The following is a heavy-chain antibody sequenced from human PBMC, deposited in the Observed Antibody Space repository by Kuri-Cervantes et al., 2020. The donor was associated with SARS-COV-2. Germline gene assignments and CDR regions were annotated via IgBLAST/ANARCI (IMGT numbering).Heavy chain of an antibody. CDR3: AREGEVGATSRRRDDAFDI. CDR2: ISYDGSNK. D-gene: IGHD1-26*01. V-gene: IGHV3-30-3*01. Sequence: LSLTCAASGFTFSSYWMSWVRQAPGKGLEWVAVISYDGSNKYYADSVKGRFTISRDNSKNTLYLQMNSLRAEDTAVYYCAREGEVGATSRRRDDAFDIWGQGTMVTVSS. J-gene: IGHJ3*02. CDR1: GFTFSSYW.